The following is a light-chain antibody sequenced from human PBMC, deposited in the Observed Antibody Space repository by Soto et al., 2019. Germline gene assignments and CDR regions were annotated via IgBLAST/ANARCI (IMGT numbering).Light chain of an antibody. V-gene: IGKV3-20*01. J-gene: IGKJ1*01. CDR3: QQYGSSPGT. CDR2: GAS. Sequence: ETVRTPFPATLSVSTGERATLSCRASQSLSINYLAWYQHKPGQAPRLLIYGASTRASGIPDRFSGSGSGTDFTLTISRLEPEDFAVYYCQQYGSSPGTFGQGTKVDIK. CDR1: QSLSINY.